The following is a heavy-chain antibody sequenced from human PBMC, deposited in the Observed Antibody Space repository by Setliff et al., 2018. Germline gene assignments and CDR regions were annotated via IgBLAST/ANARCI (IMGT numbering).Heavy chain of an antibody. CDR2: ISSSSSTI. D-gene: IGHD1-1*01. CDR1: GFRFNGHG. CDR3: ARDHNYAYDY. Sequence: GESLKISCAASGFRFNGHGMNWVRQAPGKGLEWVSYISSSSSTIYYADSVKGRFTISRDNSKNTLYLQMNSLRAEDTAVYYCARDHNYAYDYWGQGTLVTVSS. J-gene: IGHJ4*02. V-gene: IGHV3-48*01.